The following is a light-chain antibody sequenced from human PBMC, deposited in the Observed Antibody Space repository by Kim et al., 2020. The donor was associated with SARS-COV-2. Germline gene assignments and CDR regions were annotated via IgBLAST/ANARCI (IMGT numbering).Light chain of an antibody. CDR2: NDD. Sequence: APGKTAKITGGGDNIGSNTGHWCQQKPGQAPVLVISNDDDRPSGTPERFSGSHSGNTATLTVSRVEAGDEADYYCQVWDGRIDKYVFGTGTKVTVL. J-gene: IGLJ1*01. V-gene: IGLV3-21*04. CDR1: NIGSNT. CDR3: QVWDGRIDKYV.